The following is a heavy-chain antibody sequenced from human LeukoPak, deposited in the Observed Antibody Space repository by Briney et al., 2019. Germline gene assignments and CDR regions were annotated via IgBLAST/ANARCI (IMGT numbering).Heavy chain of an antibody. CDR3: ARLGCSSTSCYRDFET. V-gene: IGHV4-4*02. CDR2: IYHSGST. D-gene: IGHD2-2*01. Sequence: SGTLSLTCAVSGGSISSSNWWSWVRQPPGKGLEWIGEIYHSGSTNYNPSLKSRVTISVDKSRNQFSLKLSSVTAADTAVYYCARLGCSSTSCYRDFETWGQGTLVTVSS. CDR1: GGSISSSNW. J-gene: IGHJ4*02.